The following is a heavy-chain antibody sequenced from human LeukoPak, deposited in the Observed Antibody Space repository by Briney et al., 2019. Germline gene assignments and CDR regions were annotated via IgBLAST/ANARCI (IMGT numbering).Heavy chain of an antibody. J-gene: IGHJ4*02. CDR2: IKEDDSEI. CDR1: GFLFNKYW. CDR3: GRLRSLDQ. Sequence: PGGSLRLSCAASGFLFNKYWMTWVRQAPGKGLEWVANIKEDDSEIYYVDSVKGRFTISRDNAKKSLYLHMSSLRVEDTAVYFCGRLRSLDQWGQGTPVTVSS. V-gene: IGHV3-7*01. D-gene: IGHD5-24*01.